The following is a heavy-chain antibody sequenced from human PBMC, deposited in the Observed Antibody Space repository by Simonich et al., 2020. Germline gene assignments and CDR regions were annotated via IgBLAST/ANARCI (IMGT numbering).Heavy chain of an antibody. V-gene: IGHV3-30*18. CDR1: GFTFSSYG. D-gene: IGHD4-17*01. CDR2: LLYEGSNK. Sequence: QVQLVESGGGVVQPGRSLRLSCAASGFTFSSYGMHWVRQAPGKELEWVAVLLYEGSNKYYADSGKGRFTISRDNSKNTLYLQMNSLRAEDTAMYYCAKESTVSRWDYYYGMDVWGQGATVTVSS. CDR3: AKESTVSRWDYYYGMDV. J-gene: IGHJ6*02.